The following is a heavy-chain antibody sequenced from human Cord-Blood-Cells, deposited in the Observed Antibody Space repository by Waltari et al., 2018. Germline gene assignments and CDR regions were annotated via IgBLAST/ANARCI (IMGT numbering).Heavy chain of an antibody. J-gene: IGHJ4*02. CDR3: ASVAPYITMVRGVIDY. Sequence: QLQLQESGPGLVKPSETLSLTCTVSGGSISSSSYYWGWHRQPPGKGLEWIGSIYYSGSTYYNPSLKSRVTISVDTSKNQFSLKLSSVTAADTAVYYCASVAPYITMVRGVIDYWGQGTLVTVSS. CDR2: IYYSGST. CDR1: GGSISSSSYY. V-gene: IGHV4-39*01. D-gene: IGHD3-10*01.